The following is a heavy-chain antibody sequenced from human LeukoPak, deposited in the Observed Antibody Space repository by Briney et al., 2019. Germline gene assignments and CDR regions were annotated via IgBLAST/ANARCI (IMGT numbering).Heavy chain of an antibody. CDR1: GFTFDDYA. CDR3: AKDDYADANLNWFDP. Sequence: PGGSLRLSCAASGFTFDDYAMHWVRQSPGKGLEWVSLISGDGGSTYYADSVKGRFTISRDNSKNSLYLQMNSLRTEDTALYYCAKDDYADANLNWFDPWGQGTLVTVSS. D-gene: IGHD4-17*01. CDR2: ISGDGGST. V-gene: IGHV3-43*02. J-gene: IGHJ5*02.